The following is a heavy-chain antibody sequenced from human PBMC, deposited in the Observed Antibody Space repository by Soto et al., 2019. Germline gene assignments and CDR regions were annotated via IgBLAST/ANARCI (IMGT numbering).Heavy chain of an antibody. D-gene: IGHD1-26*01. CDR1: GFTFSTYA. J-gene: IGHJ4*02. Sequence: GGSLRLSCAASGFTFSTYAMNWVRQAPGKGLEWVAVISYDGSNKYYADSVKGRFTISRYNSKNTLYLQMNSLRPEDTAVYYCARGTDVSEPIWYWGQGTLVTVS. CDR2: ISYDGSNK. V-gene: IGHV3-30-3*01. CDR3: ARGTDVSEPIWY.